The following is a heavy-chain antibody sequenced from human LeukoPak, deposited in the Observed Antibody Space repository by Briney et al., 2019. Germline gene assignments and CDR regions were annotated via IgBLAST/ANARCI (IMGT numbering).Heavy chain of an antibody. D-gene: IGHD2-2*01. V-gene: IGHV4-61*01. J-gene: IGHJ4*02. CDR3: ARTPGVVPADGWDY. CDR1: GDSISSGYSY. CDR2: IYYSGST. Sequence: SETLSLTCTVSGDSISSGYSYWSWIRQPPGKGLEWIGYIYYSGSTNYNPSLKSRVTISVDTSKNQFSLKLSSVTAADTAVYYCARTPGVVPADGWDYWGQGTLVTVSS.